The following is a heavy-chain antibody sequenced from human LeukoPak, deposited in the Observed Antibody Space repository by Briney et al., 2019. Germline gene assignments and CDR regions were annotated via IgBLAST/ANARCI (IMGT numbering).Heavy chain of an antibody. D-gene: IGHD1-1*01. Sequence: GGSLRLSCAVSGFTYSSYAMSWVRQAPGKGLEWVSSISGSGGSTYYADSVKGRFTISRDNAKNSLYLQMNSLRAEDTAVYYCARQGPDSNSVYNWFDPWGQGTLVTVSS. CDR2: ISGSGGST. V-gene: IGHV3-23*01. J-gene: IGHJ5*01. CDR1: GFTYSSYA. CDR3: ARQGPDSNSVYNWFDP.